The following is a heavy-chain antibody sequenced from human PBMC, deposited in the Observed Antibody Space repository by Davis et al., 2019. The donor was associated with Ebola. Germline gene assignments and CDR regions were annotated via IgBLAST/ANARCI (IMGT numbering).Heavy chain of an antibody. V-gene: IGHV3-74*01. J-gene: IGHJ4*02. D-gene: IGHD4-17*01. CDR2: INSDGSFT. CDR1: GFTFSSYW. Sequence: GESLKISCAASGFTFSSYWMHWVRQTPGKGLVWVSRINSDGSFTDYADSVKGRFTISRDNAKSTLYLQMNSLTAEDTAVYYGVRTTYGAPEYWGQGTLVTVSS. CDR3: VRTTYGAPEY.